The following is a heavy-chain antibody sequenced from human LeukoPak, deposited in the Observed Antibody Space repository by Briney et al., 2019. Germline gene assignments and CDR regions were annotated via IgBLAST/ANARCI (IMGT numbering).Heavy chain of an antibody. Sequence: GGSLRLSCAASGFTFSNAWMNWVRQAPGKGLEWVGRIKSKTDGGTTDYAAPVKGRFTISRDDSKNTLYLQMNSLRAEDTAVYYCAKIGDSSGKLYPDYWGQGTLVTVSS. CDR2: IKSKTDGGTT. CDR3: AKIGDSSGKLYPDY. CDR1: GFTFSNAW. V-gene: IGHV3-15*07. D-gene: IGHD3-22*01. J-gene: IGHJ4*02.